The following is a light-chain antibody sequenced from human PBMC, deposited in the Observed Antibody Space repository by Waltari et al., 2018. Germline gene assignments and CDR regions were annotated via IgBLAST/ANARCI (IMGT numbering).Light chain of an antibody. CDR1: QGIRND. Sequence: AIQMTQSPSSLSASVGDRVTITCRASQGIRNDLGWYQQKPGKAPKLLIYGGFSLQRGVPSRFSGSGSGTDFTLTISSLQPEDFATYYCLQQYNYPWTFGQGTRVEVK. CDR2: GGF. J-gene: IGKJ1*01. CDR3: LQQYNYPWT. V-gene: IGKV1-6*02.